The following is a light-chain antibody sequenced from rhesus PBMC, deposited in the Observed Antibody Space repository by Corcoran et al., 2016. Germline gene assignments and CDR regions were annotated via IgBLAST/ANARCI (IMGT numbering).Light chain of an antibody. Sequence: DIQMTQSPSSLSASVGDTVTITCRASQGITNYLVWYQQKPGKAPNPLIYYASNLESGVPSSFIGSGSGTDFTRTISSLQPEDFATYYCQQHNSYPRTFGQGNKVEIK. V-gene: IGKV1S14*01. CDR1: QGITNY. CDR2: YAS. CDR3: QQHNSYPRT. J-gene: IGKJ1*01.